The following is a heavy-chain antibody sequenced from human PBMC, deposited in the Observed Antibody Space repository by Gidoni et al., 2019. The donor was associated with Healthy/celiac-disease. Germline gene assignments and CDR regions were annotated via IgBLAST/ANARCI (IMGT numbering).Heavy chain of an antibody. J-gene: IGHJ5*02. Sequence: QVTLRESGPALVKPTQTLTLTCTFSGFSLSTSGMCVSWIRQPPGKALEWLALIDWDDDKYYSTSLKTRLTISKDTSKNQVVLTMTNMDPVDTATYYCARSSYDFWSGYYEGSPKHNWFDPWGQGTLVTVSS. CDR2: IDWDDDK. CDR3: ARSSYDFWSGYYEGSPKHNWFDP. V-gene: IGHV2-70*01. D-gene: IGHD3-3*01. CDR1: GFSLSTSGMC.